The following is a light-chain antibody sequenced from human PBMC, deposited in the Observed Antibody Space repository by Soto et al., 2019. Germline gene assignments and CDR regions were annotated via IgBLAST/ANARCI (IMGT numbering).Light chain of an antibody. V-gene: IGLV2-14*01. CDR2: EVS. J-gene: IGLJ2*01. CDR1: SSDVGGYKY. CDR3: SSYTISSTVV. Sequence: QSALTQPASVSGSPGQSITISCTGTSSDVGGYKYVSWYQHHPGKAPKLIIYEVSNRPSGVSNRFSGSKSGNTASLTISGLQAENEADYYCSSYTISSTVVFGGGTKLTVL.